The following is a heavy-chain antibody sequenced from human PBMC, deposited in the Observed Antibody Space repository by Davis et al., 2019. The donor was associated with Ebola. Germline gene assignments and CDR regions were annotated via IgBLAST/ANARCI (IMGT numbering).Heavy chain of an antibody. CDR2: MKSKSDRGTA. CDR1: GFTFNSAW. J-gene: IGHJ4*02. D-gene: IGHD1-14*01. V-gene: IGHV3-15*01. CDR3: ARRTGY. Sequence: GGSLRLSCAASGFTFNSAWMTWVRQAPGKGLEWVGRMKSKSDRGTADYGAPVKGRFTISRDDSKNTLYLQLNSLNTEDTAVYYCARRTGYWGQGTLVTVSS.